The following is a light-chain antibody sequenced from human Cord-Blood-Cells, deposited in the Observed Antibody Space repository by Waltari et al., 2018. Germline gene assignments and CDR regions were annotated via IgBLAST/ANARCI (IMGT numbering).Light chain of an antibody. CDR1: QSISSW. V-gene: IGKV1-5*01. CDR3: EQYNSYWT. Sequence: GDRVTITCRASQSISSWLAWYQQKPGKAPKLLIYDASSLESGVPSRFSGSGSGTEFTLTISSLQPDDFATYYCEQYNSYWTFGQGTKVEIK. J-gene: IGKJ1*01. CDR2: DAS.